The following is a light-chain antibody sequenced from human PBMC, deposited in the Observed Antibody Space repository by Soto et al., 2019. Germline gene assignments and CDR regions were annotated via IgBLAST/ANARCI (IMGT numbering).Light chain of an antibody. CDR3: QQYNDWPPAFT. CDR2: GAS. V-gene: IGKV3-15*01. J-gene: IGKJ4*01. CDR1: QSVSSK. Sequence: EIVMTQSPATLSVSPGERVTLSCRASQSVSSKLAWYQQKPGQAPRLLVYGASTRATGVPARFSGSGSGTEFTLTISSLQSEDLAVYSCQQYNDWPPAFTFGGGTKVDIK.